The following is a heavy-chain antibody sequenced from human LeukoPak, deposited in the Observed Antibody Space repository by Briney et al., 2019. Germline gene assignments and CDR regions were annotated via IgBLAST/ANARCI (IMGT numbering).Heavy chain of an antibody. V-gene: IGHV3-9*01. CDR2: ISWNSGSI. CDR1: GFTFDDYA. D-gene: IGHD3-16*01. Sequence: GGSLRLSCAASGFTFDDYAMHWVRQAPGKGLEWVSGISWNSGSIGYADSVKGRFTISRDNAKNSLYLQMNSLRAENTALYYCAKGEGGSRNMRFNIWGQGTMVTVSS. J-gene: IGHJ3*02. CDR3: AKGEGGSRNMRFNI.